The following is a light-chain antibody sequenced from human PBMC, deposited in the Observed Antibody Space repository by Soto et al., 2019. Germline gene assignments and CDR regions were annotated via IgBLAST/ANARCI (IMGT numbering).Light chain of an antibody. J-gene: IGKJ4*01. V-gene: IGKV1-9*01. Sequence: DIQLTQSPSFLSASVGDRVTITCRASQGISSYLAWYQQKPGKAPKLLIYAASTLQSGVPSRFSGSGSGTELTLTISSLQPEDFATYYCQQLNSYPHTFGGGTKVEIK. CDR2: AAS. CDR3: QQLNSYPHT. CDR1: QGISSY.